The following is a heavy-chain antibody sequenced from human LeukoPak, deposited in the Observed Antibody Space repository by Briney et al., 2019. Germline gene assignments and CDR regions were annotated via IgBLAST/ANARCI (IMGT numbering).Heavy chain of an antibody. J-gene: IGHJ4*02. D-gene: IGHD2-2*01. CDR1: GFTFSSYW. V-gene: IGHV3-74*01. Sequence: GGSLRLSCAASGFTFSSYWMHWVRQAPGKWLVWVSRINTDGSSTSYADSVKGRFTISRDNAKNTLYLQMNSLRAEDTAVYYCARDLYCSSTSCLPDYWGQGTLVTVSS. CDR3: ARDLYCSSTSCLPDY. CDR2: INTDGSST.